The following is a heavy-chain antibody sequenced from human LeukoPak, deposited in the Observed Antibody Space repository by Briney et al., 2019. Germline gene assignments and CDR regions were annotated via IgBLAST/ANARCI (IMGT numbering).Heavy chain of an antibody. D-gene: IGHD6-13*01. CDR2: IFYSGRT. Sequence: SETLSLTCTVSGGSISGHYWSWIRQPPGRGLEWIGYIFYSGRTNYNPSLKSRVTMSVDTSKNQFSLQLSSVTAADTAVYYCARVRSAAATNAFDYSGQGTLVTVSS. CDR3: ARVRSAAATNAFDY. V-gene: IGHV4-59*11. J-gene: IGHJ4*02. CDR1: GGSISGHY.